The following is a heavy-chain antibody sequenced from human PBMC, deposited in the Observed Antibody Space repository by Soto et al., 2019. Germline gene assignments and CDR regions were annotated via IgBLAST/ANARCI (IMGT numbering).Heavy chain of an antibody. CDR3: ARIVGYCSSSSCKDFDY. D-gene: IGHD2-2*03. Sequence: PWETLSLTCTVSGGSVSSGGYYWSWIRQPPGKGLEWIGYVYYSGSTKYNPSLKSRVTISVDTPKNQFSLKLSSVTAADTAVYYCARIVGYCSSSSCKDFDYWGQGTQVTVSS. CDR1: GGSVSSGGYY. CDR2: VYYSGST. J-gene: IGHJ4*02. V-gene: IGHV4-61*08.